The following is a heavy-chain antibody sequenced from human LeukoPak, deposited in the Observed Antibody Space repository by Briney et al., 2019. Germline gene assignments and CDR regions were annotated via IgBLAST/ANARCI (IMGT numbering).Heavy chain of an antibody. CDR2: IYYSGST. V-gene: IGHV4-31*03. CDR1: GGSISSGLSY. Sequence: SETLSLTCTVSGGSISSGLSYWTWIRQHPGKGLEWIGYIYYSGSTYYNPSLKSRVTISVDTSKKQFSLNLSSVTAADTAVYYCARGHCSTTSCYTDWFDPWGQGTMVTVSS. D-gene: IGHD2-2*01. CDR3: ARGHCSTTSCYTDWFDP. J-gene: IGHJ5*02.